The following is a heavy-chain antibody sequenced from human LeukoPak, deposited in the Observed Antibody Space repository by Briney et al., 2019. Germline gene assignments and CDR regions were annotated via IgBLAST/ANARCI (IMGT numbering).Heavy chain of an antibody. V-gene: IGHV4-34*01. D-gene: IGHD1-26*01. CDR1: GGSFSGYY. Sequence: SETLSLTCAVYGGSFSGYYRSWIRQPPGKGLEWIGEINHSGSTNYNPSLKSRVTISVDTSKNQFSLKLSSVTAADTAVYYCARVSGSGSYHVDYWGQGTLVTVSS. J-gene: IGHJ4*02. CDR3: ARVSGSGSYHVDY. CDR2: INHSGST.